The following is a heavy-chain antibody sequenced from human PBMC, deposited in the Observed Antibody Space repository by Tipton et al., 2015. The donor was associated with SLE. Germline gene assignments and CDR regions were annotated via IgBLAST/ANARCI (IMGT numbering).Heavy chain of an antibody. Sequence: SLRLSCAASGFTFSSYAMHWVRQAPGKGLEWVAVISYDGSNKYYADSVKGRFTISRDNSKNTLYLQMNSLRAEDTAVYYCARREYWGQGTLVTVSS. CDR3: ARREY. CDR1: GFTFSSYA. J-gene: IGHJ4*02. CDR2: ISYDGSNK. V-gene: IGHV3-30*04.